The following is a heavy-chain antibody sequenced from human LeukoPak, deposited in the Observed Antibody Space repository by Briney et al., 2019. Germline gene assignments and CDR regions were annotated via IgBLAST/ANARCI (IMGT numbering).Heavy chain of an antibody. CDR1: GFTFDDYA. Sequence: PGRSLRLSCAASGFTFDDYAMHWVRQAPGKGLEWVSGISWNSGSIGYADSVKGRFTISRDNAKNSLYLQMNSLRAEDTALYYCAKSKGSKDRYYFDYWGQGTLVTISS. D-gene: IGHD3-10*01. CDR2: ISWNSGSI. J-gene: IGHJ4*02. V-gene: IGHV3-9*01. CDR3: AKSKGSKDRYYFDY.